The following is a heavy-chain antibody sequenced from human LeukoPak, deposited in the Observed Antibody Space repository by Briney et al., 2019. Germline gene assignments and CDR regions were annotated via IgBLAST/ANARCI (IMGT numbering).Heavy chain of an antibody. CDR1: GGSISSYY. Sequence: PSETLSLTCTVSGGSISSYYWSWIRQPAGKGLEWIGRIYTSGSTNYNPSLKSRVTMSVDTSKNQFSLKLSSVTAADTAVYYCEREPPSLTGTTRCDAFDIWGQGTMVTVSS. D-gene: IGHD1-7*01. J-gene: IGHJ3*02. CDR3: EREPPSLTGTTRCDAFDI. CDR2: IYTSGST. V-gene: IGHV4-4*07.